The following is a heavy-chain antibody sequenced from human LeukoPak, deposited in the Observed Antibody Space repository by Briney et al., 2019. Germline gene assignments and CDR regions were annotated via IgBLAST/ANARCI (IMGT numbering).Heavy chain of an antibody. CDR3: AKVSGRIQIWPQPFGDGMDV. J-gene: IGHJ6*02. D-gene: IGHD3-10*01. CDR2: INSDGSTT. CDR1: GFTFSSYW. Sequence: GGSLRLSCAASGFTFSSYWMHWVRQAPGKGLVWVSNINSDGSTTTYADSVKGRFTISRDNSKNMLYLQMNSLRAEDTAVYYCAKVSGRIQIWPQPFGDGMDVWGQGTTVTVSS. V-gene: IGHV3-74*01.